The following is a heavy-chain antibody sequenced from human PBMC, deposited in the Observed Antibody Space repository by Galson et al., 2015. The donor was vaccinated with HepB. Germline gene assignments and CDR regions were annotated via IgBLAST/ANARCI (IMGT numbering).Heavy chain of an antibody. D-gene: IGHD6-19*01. CDR3: ARDSPPNVAVG. J-gene: IGHJ6*02. Sequence: TLSLTCTVSGGSISNGSYYWSWIRQPAGRGLEWIGRINTSGKTNYNPSLKSRVTMSVDTSRNQFSLRLNSVTAADTAVYYCARDSPPNVAVGWGQGTTVTVSS. CDR2: INTSGKT. V-gene: IGHV4-61*02. CDR1: GGSISNGSYY.